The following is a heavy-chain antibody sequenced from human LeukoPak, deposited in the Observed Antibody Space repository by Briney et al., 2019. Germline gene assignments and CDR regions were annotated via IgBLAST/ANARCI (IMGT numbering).Heavy chain of an antibody. V-gene: IGHV3-23*01. CDR1: GFTFSSYA. J-gene: IGHJ4*02. D-gene: IGHD1-26*01. Sequence: GGSLRLSCAASGFTFSSYAMSWVSQAPGKGLEWVSAISISGGSTYYAGSVKGRFTISRDKSKNTLCLQMNTLRAEDTAIYYCAKGIQWELPLEYWGQGTLVTVSS. CDR2: ISISGGST. CDR3: AKGIQWELPLEY.